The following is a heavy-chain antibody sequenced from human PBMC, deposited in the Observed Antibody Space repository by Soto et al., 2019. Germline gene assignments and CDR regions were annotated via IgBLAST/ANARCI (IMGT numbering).Heavy chain of an antibody. D-gene: IGHD3-3*01. Sequence: ASVKVSCKASGYTFTSYAMHWVRQAPGQRLEWMGWINAGNGNTKYSQKFQGRVTITRDTSASTAYMELSSLRSEDTAVYYCARDWGTYYDFWSGLNGPYYMDVWGKGTTVTASS. CDR3: ARDWGTYYDFWSGLNGPYYMDV. CDR1: GYTFTSYA. V-gene: IGHV1-3*01. J-gene: IGHJ6*03. CDR2: INAGNGNT.